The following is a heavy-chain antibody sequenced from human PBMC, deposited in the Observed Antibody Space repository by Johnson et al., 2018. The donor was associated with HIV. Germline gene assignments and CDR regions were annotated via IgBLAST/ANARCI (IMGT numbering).Heavy chain of an antibody. J-gene: IGHJ3*01. V-gene: IGHV3-23*04. CDR1: GFTFSSFA. CDR2: ISGSGGST. CDR3: AKVAVAGAFDF. D-gene: IGHD6-19*01. Sequence: EVQLVESGGGVVQPGRSLRLSCAASGFTFSSFALNWVRQAPGKGLEWVSTISGSGGSTYYADSVKGRFTISRDNSKNTLYLQMNSLRAEDTAVYYCAKVAVAGAFDFWGQGTMVTVSS.